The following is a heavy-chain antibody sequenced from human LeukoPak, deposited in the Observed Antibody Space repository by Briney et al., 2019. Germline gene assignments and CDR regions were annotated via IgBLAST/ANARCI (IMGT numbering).Heavy chain of an antibody. CDR1: GGSISSGGYY. Sequence: PSQTLSLTCTVSGGSISSGGYYWSWIRQPPGKGLEWIGYIYHSGSTYYNPSLKSRVTISVDRSKNQFSLKLSSVTAADTAVYYCALHLPPGGFGEYDYWGQGTLVTVSS. J-gene: IGHJ4*02. V-gene: IGHV4-30-2*01. CDR2: IYHSGST. D-gene: IGHD3-10*01. CDR3: ALHLPPGGFGEYDY.